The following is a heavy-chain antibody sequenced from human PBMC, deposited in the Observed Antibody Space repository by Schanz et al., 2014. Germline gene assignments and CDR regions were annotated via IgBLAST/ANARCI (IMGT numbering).Heavy chain of an antibody. CDR3: AKDFFIGVARGVIISHDAIDI. D-gene: IGHD3-10*01. CDR1: GFGFDDYA. V-gene: IGHV3-23*04. J-gene: IGHJ3*02. Sequence: EVQLVESGGGVVRPGGSLRLSCAASGFGFDDYAMSWVRQAPGKGLEWVSGIEFSGGTTYYADSVKGRFTISRDNSNNTVFLQMNSLRAEDTAVYYCAKDFFIGVARGVIISHDAIDIWGQGTKVTVSS. CDR2: IEFSGGTT.